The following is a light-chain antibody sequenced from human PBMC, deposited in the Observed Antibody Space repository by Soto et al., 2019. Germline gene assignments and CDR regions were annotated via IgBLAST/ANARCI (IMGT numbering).Light chain of an antibody. V-gene: IGKV3-20*01. J-gene: IGKJ1*01. CDR3: QQFGSSAWT. CDR1: QRISSSY. CDR2: GAS. Sequence: EIVLTQSPGTLSLSPGERATLSCRASQRISSSYLAWYQQKPGQAPRLLIQGASSRATGIPDRFSGSGSGRDFTVTISRVEPEDFAVYYWQQFGSSAWTFGEGTKVEIK.